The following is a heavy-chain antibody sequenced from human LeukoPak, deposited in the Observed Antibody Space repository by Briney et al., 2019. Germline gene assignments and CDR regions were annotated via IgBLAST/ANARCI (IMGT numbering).Heavy chain of an antibody. CDR1: GGSISSGTYY. D-gene: IGHD5-18*01. J-gene: IGHJ2*01. Sequence: PSETLSLTCTVSGGSISSGTYYWNWIRQPAGKGLEWIGRIYTSGSTTYNPSLKSGVTISVDTSKNHFSLKLSSVTAADTAVYYCAREVGGYSYGDRPTELCWYFDLWGRGTLVTVSS. CDR3: AREVGGYSYGDRPTELCWYFDL. V-gene: IGHV4-61*02. CDR2: IYTSGST.